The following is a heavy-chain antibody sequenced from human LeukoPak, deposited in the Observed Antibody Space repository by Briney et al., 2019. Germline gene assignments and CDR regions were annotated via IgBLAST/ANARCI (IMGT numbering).Heavy chain of an antibody. D-gene: IGHD6-25*01. J-gene: IGHJ5*02. CDR1: GFTVSSNY. CDR2: IYSGGST. CDR3: ARVEPPAGWFDP. Sequence: GGSLRLSCAASGFTVSSNYMSWVRQAPGKGPEWVSVIYSGGSTYYADSVKGRFTISRDNSKNTPYLQMNSLRAEDTAVYYCARVEPPAGWFDPWGQGTLVTVSS. V-gene: IGHV3-53*01.